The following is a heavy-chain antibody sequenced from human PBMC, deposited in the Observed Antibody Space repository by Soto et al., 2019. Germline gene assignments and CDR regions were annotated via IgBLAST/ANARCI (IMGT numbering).Heavy chain of an antibody. V-gene: IGHV1-2*02. Sequence: ASVKVSCKASGYTFTGYDMNWVRQAPGQGLEWMGWINPNSGGTNYAQKFQGRVTMTRDTSISTAYMELSRLRSDDTAVYYCARDPDAVKYYDSSGYYYSTGWGQGTLVTVSS. D-gene: IGHD3-22*01. CDR2: INPNSGGT. CDR3: ARDPDAVKYYDSSGYYYSTG. CDR1: GYTFTGYD. J-gene: IGHJ4*02.